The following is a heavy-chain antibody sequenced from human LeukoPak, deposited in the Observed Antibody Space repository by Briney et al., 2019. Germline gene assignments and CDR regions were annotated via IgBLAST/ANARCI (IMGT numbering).Heavy chain of an antibody. CDR2: ISSSSSYI. V-gene: IGHV3-21*01. Sequence: PGGSLRLSCAASGFTFSGYSMNWVRQAPGKGLEWVSSISSSSSYIYYADSVKGRFTISRDNAKNSLYLQMNSLRAEDSAVYYCARDLNDYYSYYYDYWGRGTLVTVSS. J-gene: IGHJ4*02. D-gene: IGHD3-22*01. CDR3: ARDLNDYYSYYYDY. CDR1: GFTFSGYS.